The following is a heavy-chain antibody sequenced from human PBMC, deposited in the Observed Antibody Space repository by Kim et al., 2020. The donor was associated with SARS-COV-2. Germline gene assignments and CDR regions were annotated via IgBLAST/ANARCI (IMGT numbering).Heavy chain of an antibody. V-gene: IGHV3-30*18. J-gene: IGHJ6*02. Sequence: GGSLRLSCAASGFIFSGYAMHWVRQAPGKGLEWVAVTSFDGNNKYYGDSVKGRFTISRDNSKNAVYLEMNSLRTEDTAVYYCAKDLAGGYYYGMDVWDQG. CDR1: GFIFSGYA. CDR2: TSFDGNNK. CDR3: AKDLAGGYYYGMDV.